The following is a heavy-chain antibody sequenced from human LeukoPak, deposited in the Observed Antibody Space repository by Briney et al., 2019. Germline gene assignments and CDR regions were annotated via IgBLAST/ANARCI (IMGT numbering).Heavy chain of an antibody. CDR2: ISAYNGNT. V-gene: IGHV1-18*01. CDR1: GYTFTSYG. J-gene: IGHJ4*02. Sequence: ASVKVSCKASGYTFTSYGISWVRQAPRQGLEWMGWISAYNGNTNYAQKLQGRVTMTTDTSTSTAYMELRSLRSDDTAVYYCARTTYYDSSGYYYVSWGQGTLVTVSS. CDR3: ARTTYYDSSGYYYVS. D-gene: IGHD3-22*01.